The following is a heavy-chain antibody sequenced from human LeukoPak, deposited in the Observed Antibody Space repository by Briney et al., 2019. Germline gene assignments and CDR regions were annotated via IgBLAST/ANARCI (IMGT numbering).Heavy chain of an antibody. CDR3: ARGTYYYGSGTHYYFDH. CDR1: GGSISSGGYS. J-gene: IGHJ4*02. V-gene: IGHV4-30-2*01. D-gene: IGHD3-10*01. CDR2: IYHSGST. Sequence: RSETLSLTCAVSGGSISSGGYSWSWIRQPPGKGLEWIGYIYHSGSTYYNPSLKSRVTISVDRSKNQSSLKLSSVTAADTAVYYCARGTYYYGSGTHYYFDHWGQGTLVTVSS.